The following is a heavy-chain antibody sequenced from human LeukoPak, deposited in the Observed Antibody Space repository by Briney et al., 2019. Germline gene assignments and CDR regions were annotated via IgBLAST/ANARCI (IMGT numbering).Heavy chain of an antibody. CDR2: FDPEDGET. Sequence: ASVKVSCKASGYTFTSYYMHWVRQAPGKGLEWMGGFDPEDGETIYAQKFQGRVTMTEDTSTDTAYMELSSLRSEDTAVYYCATTGSDSSEYDYWGQGTLVTVSS. D-gene: IGHD6-13*01. V-gene: IGHV1-24*01. J-gene: IGHJ4*02. CDR3: ATTGSDSSEYDY. CDR1: GYTFTSYY.